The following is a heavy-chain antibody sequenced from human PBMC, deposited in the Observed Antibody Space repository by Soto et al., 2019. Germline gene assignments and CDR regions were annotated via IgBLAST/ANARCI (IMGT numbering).Heavy chain of an antibody. CDR2: ISGSGGST. CDR3: AKDKISSGWTRTYYYYGMDA. Sequence: PGGSLRLSCAASGFTFSSYAMSWVRQAPGKGLEWVSAISGSGGSTYYADSVKGRFTISRDNSKNTLYLQMNSLRAEDTAVYYCAKDKISSGWTRTYYYYGMDAWGQGTTVTVSS. D-gene: IGHD6-19*01. J-gene: IGHJ6*02. CDR1: GFTFSSYA. V-gene: IGHV3-23*01.